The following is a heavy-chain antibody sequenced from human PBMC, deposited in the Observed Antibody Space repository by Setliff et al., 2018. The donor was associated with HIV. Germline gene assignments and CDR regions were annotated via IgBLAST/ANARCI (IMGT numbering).Heavy chain of an antibody. D-gene: IGHD3-22*01. J-gene: IGHJ5*02. CDR3: ARDHRPYFYDKAWFDP. CDR2: ISSSSSTI. V-gene: IGHV3-48*04. Sequence: ETLSLTCTVSGGSISSYYWSWVRQAPGKGLEWVSYISSSSSTIYYGDSVKGRFAISRDNAKNSLYLQLNSLRAEDTAVYYCARDHRPYFYDKAWFDPWGQGTLVTVSS. CDR1: GGSISSYY.